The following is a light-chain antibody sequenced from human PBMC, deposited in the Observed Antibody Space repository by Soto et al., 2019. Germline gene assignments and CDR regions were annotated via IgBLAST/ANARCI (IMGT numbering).Light chain of an antibody. CDR3: QQYNTWPPYT. J-gene: IGKJ2*01. Sequence: DIVMTQSPGTLSVSPGERATLSCRASQSVSSNLAWYQQKPGQAPRLLIYDASTRATGIPARFSGSGSGTDFTLSIRSLQSEDFAAYFCQQYNTWPPYTFGQGTKLEI. V-gene: IGKV3-15*01. CDR1: QSVSSN. CDR2: DAS.